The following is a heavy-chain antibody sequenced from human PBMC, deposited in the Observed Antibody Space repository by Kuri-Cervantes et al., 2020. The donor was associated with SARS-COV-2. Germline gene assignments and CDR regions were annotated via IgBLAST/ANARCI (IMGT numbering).Heavy chain of an antibody. D-gene: IGHD6-19*01. CDR3: ARAGGAGYSSGWNPYYYYGMDV. V-gene: IGHV1-69*04. CDR2: IIPILGIA. J-gene: IGHJ6*02. CDR1: GGTFSSYA. Sequence: SVKVSCKASGGTFSSYAISWVRQAPGQGLEWMGSIIPILGIANYAQKFQGRVTITADKSTSTAYMELSSLRSEDTAVYYCARAGGAGYSSGWNPYYYYGMDVWGQGTTVTVSS.